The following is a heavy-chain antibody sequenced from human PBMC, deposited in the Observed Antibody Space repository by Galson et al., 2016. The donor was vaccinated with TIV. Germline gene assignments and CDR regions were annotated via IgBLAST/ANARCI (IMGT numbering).Heavy chain of an antibody. Sequence: SVKVSCKASGYTFTNYIMHCVRQAPGQGLEWMGWINAGNGNTKYSQKFQGRVTITRDTSASTAYMELSSLRSEDTAVYYCARDPGYFVYWGQGTLVTVSS. D-gene: IGHD1-1*01. J-gene: IGHJ4*02. CDR3: ARDPGYFVY. V-gene: IGHV1-3*01. CDR1: GYTFTNYI. CDR2: INAGNGNT.